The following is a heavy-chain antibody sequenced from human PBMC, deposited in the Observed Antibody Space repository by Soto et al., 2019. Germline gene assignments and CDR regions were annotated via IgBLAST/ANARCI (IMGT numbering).Heavy chain of an antibody. CDR2: SSPSGGST. V-gene: IGHV1-46*01. CDR3: ARSHQSVWVFDY. D-gene: IGHD2-8*01. J-gene: IGHJ4*02. CDR1: GYTFTSYY. Sequence: VLVKVSCKAAGYTFTSYYMHWVRHAPGQGVEWLGMSSPSGGSTSYEQKVQGRGTMTRDTSTSTVYMEVSSVRSEATAVYYCARSHQSVWVFDYCGQGTLASVPS.